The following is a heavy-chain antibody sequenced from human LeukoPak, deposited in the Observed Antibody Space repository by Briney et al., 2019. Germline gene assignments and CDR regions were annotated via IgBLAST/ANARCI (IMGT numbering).Heavy chain of an antibody. V-gene: IGHV1-8*02. CDR3: ARGLGELLGPRTEDY. CDR1: GYTFTSYG. J-gene: IGHJ4*02. Sequence: GASVKVSCKASGYTFTSYGISWVRQATGQGLEWMGWMNPNSGNTGYAQKFQGRVTMTRNTSISTAYMELSSLRSEDTAVYYCARGLGELLGPRTEDYWGQGTLVTVSS. CDR2: MNPNSGNT. D-gene: IGHD3-10*01.